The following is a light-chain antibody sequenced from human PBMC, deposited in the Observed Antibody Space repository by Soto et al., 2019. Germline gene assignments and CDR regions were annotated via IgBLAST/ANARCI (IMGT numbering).Light chain of an antibody. J-gene: IGKJ4*01. Sequence: EIVMTQSPATLSVSPGERATLSCRASQSVSINLAWYQQKPGQAPRLLIYGASTRATGIPARFSGSGSGTEFTLTISSLQSEDFAVYYCQRYNRWPLSFGGGTKVDIK. CDR2: GAS. CDR1: QSVSIN. V-gene: IGKV3-15*01. CDR3: QRYNRWPLS.